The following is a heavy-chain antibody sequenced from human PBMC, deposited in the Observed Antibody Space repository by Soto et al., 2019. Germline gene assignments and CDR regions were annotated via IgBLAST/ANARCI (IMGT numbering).Heavy chain of an antibody. D-gene: IGHD6-13*01. CDR2: INWNSGSI. V-gene: IGHV3-9*01. CDR1: GFTFDDYA. CDR3: VKDESINWYSGHFRH. Sequence: GGSLRLSCAASGFTFDDYAMHWVRQVPGKGLEWVSGINWNSGSIGYGDSVKGRFAISRDNDKNSLHRQMNSLSAEDTAFYYCVKDESINWYSGHFRHWGQGTLVTVS. J-gene: IGHJ1*01.